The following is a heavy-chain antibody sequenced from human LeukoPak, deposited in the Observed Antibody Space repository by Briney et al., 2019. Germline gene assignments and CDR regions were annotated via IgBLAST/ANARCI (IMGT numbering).Heavy chain of an antibody. CDR1: GRSFSGYY. D-gene: IGHD3-22*01. Sequence: SQTLSPTCAVDGRSFSGYYWSWVRHPPRNWLGWIGEIKHSGTTNNNPSLKNRVTISVDPSNNQFSLKLSSVTAADTAFYFCARGPYYYDISGAFDLWGQGTMVTVSS. CDR3: ARGPYYYDISGAFDL. J-gene: IGHJ3*01. CDR2: IKHSGTT. V-gene: IGHV4-34*01.